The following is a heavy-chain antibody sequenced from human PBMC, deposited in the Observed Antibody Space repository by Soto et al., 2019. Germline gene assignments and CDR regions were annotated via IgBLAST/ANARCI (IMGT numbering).Heavy chain of an antibody. J-gene: IGHJ3*02. Sequence: ASVKVSCKASGYTFTSYYMHWVRQAPGQGLEWMGIINPAGGSTNYAQKFQGRVTMTRDTSTSTVYMQLSSLRSEDTAVYYCARDIAYCGGDCYSAPHAFDIWG. D-gene: IGHD2-21*02. CDR1: GYTFTSYY. CDR2: INPAGGST. CDR3: ARDIAYCGGDCYSAPHAFDI. V-gene: IGHV1-46*01.